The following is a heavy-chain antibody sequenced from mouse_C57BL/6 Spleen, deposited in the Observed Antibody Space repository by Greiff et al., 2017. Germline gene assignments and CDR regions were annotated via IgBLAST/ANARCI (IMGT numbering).Heavy chain of an antibody. CDR2: ISGGGGNT. J-gene: IGHJ3*01. Sequence: EVKLVESGGGLVKPGGSLKLSCAASGFTFSSYTMSWVRQTPEKRLEWVATISGGGGNTYYPDSVKGRFTISRDNAKNTLYLQMSSLRSEDTALYYCARRDGNYEAYWGQGTLVTVSA. D-gene: IGHD2-1*01. V-gene: IGHV5-9*01. CDR3: ARRDGNYEAY. CDR1: GFTFSSYT.